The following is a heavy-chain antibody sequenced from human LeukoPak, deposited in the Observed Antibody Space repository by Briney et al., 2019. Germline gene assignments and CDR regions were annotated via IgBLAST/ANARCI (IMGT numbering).Heavy chain of an antibody. CDR3: ARVLYSSGWTTDYYYYHMDV. D-gene: IGHD6-19*01. V-gene: IGHV4-4*07. Sequence: SETLSLTCTVSGGSISSYYWSWIRQPAGKGLEWIGRIYTSGSTNYNPSLKSRVTMSVDTSKNQFSLKLSSVTAADTAVYYCARVLYSSGWTTDYYYYHMDVWGKGTTVTVSS. J-gene: IGHJ6*03. CDR2: IYTSGST. CDR1: GGSISSYY.